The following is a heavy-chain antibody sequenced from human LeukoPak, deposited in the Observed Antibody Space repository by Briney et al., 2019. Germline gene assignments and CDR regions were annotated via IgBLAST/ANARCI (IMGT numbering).Heavy chain of an antibody. CDR1: GGSISSGGYS. J-gene: IGHJ6*04. CDR2: IYHSGST. V-gene: IGHV4-30-2*01. Sequence: SQTLSLTCAVSGGSISSGGYSWSWIRQPPGKGLEWIGYIYHSGSTYYNPSLKSRVTISVDRSKNQFSLKLSSVTAADTAVHYCAREGGGDGMDVWGKGTTVTVSS. CDR3: AREGGGDGMDV.